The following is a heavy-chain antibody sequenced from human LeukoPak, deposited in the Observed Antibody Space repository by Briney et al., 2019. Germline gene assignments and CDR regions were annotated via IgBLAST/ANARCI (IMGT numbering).Heavy chain of an antibody. V-gene: IGHV4-59*01. CDR3: ARGFSTSSGRGYYYYYGMDV. D-gene: IGHD6-19*01. CDR2: IYYSGST. CDR1: GGSISNYY. Sequence: SETLSLTCTVSGGSISNYYWSWIRQPPGKGLEWLGHIYYSGSTNYNPSLKSRVTISVDTSKNQFSLKLGSVTAADTAVYYCARGFSTSSGRGYYYYYGMDVWGQGTTVTVSS. J-gene: IGHJ6*02.